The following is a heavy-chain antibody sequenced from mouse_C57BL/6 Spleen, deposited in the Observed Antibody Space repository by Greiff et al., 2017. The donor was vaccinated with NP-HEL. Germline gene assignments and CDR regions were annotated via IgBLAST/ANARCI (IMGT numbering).Heavy chain of an antibody. V-gene: IGHV5-12*01. CDR2: ISNGGGST. CDR3: ARHGDDSSGPWFAY. CDR1: GFTFSDYY. D-gene: IGHD3-2*02. J-gene: IGHJ3*01. Sequence: EVQGVESGGGLVQPGGSLKLSCAASGFTFSDYYMYWVRQTPEKRLEWVAYISNGGGSTYYPDTVKGRFTISRDNAKNTLYLQMSRLKSEDTAMYYCARHGDDSSGPWFAYWGQGTLVTVSA.